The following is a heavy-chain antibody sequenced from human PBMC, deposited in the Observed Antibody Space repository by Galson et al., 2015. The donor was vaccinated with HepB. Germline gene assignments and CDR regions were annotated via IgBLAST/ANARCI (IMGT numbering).Heavy chain of an antibody. Sequence: ETLSLTCAVSGGSISSNDWWSWVRQPPGKGLEWIGYIYYSGSTYYNPSLKSRVTISVDTSKNQFSLKLSSVTAADTAVYYCARDKVTTVTTWVRGYGMDVWGQGTTVTVSS. V-gene: IGHV4-4*02. CDR2: IYYSGST. D-gene: IGHD4-17*01. J-gene: IGHJ6*02. CDR3: ARDKVTTVTTWVRGYGMDV. CDR1: GGSISSNDW.